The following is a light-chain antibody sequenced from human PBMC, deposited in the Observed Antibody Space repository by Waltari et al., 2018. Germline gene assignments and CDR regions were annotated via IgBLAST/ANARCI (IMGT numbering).Light chain of an antibody. CDR1: NLQYKY. CDR2: RDI. CDR3: QAWDTSTGVV. J-gene: IGLJ2*01. Sequence: YEMTQPPSVSVSPGQTASITCSGDNLQYKYVYWNQHKPGKSPLLILYRDIERPSGIPERFSGSNSGNTATLTSSETQAMDEADYYCQAWDTSTGVVFGGGTKLTVL. V-gene: IGLV3-1*01.